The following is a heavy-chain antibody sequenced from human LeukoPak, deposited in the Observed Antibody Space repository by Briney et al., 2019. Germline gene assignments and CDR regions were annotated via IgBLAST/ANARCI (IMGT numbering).Heavy chain of an antibody. Sequence: SETLSLTCSVSGGSISSGDYHWSWIRQPPGKGLVWIGYIYNSGSTFHYNLSLKIPVTIAVDTSKNQFSLRLSSVTAADTAVYYCASTNCSSARCYGANWFDPWGQGTLVTVSS. V-gene: IGHV4-30-4*08. CDR1: GGSISSGDYH. D-gene: IGHD2-2*01. CDR3: ASTNCSSARCYGANWFDP. CDR2: IYNSGST. J-gene: IGHJ5*02.